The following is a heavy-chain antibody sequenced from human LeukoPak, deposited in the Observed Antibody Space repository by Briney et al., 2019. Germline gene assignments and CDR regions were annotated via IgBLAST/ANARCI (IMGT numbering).Heavy chain of an antibody. Sequence: SETLSLTCTVSVGSINNYRWSWIRQPPGKGLEWIGYISYSGSTNYNPSLQSRVTISVDTSKNQFSLQLSSVTAADTAVYYCARADTHHTYSSSWHFDYWGQGTLVTVSS. D-gene: IGHD6-13*01. CDR2: ISYSGST. CDR3: ARADTHHTYSSSWHFDY. V-gene: IGHV4-59*12. CDR1: VGSINNYR. J-gene: IGHJ4*02.